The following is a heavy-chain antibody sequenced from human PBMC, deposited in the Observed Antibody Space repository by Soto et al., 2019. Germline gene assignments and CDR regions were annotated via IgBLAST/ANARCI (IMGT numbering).Heavy chain of an antibody. CDR1: GGTFSSYA. V-gene: IGHV1-69*13. J-gene: IGHJ6*02. CDR3: ARGSRPYYDFWSGPTPNYYYGMDV. Sequence: SVKVSCKASGGTFSSYAISWVRQAPGQGLEWMGGIIPIFGTANYAQKFQGRVTITADESTSTAYMELSSLRSEDTAVYYCARGSRPYYDFWSGPTPNYYYGMDVWGQGTTVTVS. D-gene: IGHD3-3*01. CDR2: IIPIFGTA.